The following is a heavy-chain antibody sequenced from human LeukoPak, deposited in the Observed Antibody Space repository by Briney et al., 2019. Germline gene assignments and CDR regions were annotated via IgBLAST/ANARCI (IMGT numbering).Heavy chain of an antibody. CDR2: IYYSGNT. CDR3: ARDREGSSSS. Sequence: SETLSLTCTVSGGSISSYYWSWIRQPPGKGLEWIGYIYYSGNTNYNPSLKSRVTISVDTSKNQFSLKLSSVTAADTAVYYCARDREGSSSSWGQGTLVTVSS. D-gene: IGHD6-6*01. V-gene: IGHV4-59*12. CDR1: GGSISSYY. J-gene: IGHJ5*02.